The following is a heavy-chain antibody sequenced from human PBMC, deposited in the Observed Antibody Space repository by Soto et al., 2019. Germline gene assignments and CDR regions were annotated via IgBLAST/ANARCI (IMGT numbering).Heavy chain of an antibody. CDR3: ARDWSGYSYGSRAPYSYYGMEV. J-gene: IGHJ6*02. D-gene: IGHD5-18*01. Sequence: SVKVSCKASGGTHSSYPISQVRQAPVQGREWMGGIIPIFGTANYAQKFQGRVTITADESTSTAYMELSSLRSEDTAVYYCARDWSGYSYGSRAPYSYYGMEVWGQGTTVTVSS. CDR2: IIPIFGTA. V-gene: IGHV1-69*13. CDR1: GGTHSSYP.